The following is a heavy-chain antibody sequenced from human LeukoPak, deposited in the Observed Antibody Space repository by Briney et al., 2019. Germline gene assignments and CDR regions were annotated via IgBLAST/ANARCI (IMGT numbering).Heavy chain of an antibody. CDR3: ARGGGYCSSTSCVSNWFDP. CDR2: IKQDGSEK. Sequence: PGGSLRLSCAASGITFSSYWMSWVRQAPGKGLEWVANIKQDGSEKYYVDSVKGRFTISRDNAKNSLYLQMNSLRAEDTAVYYCARGGGYCSSTSCVSNWFDPWGQGTLVTVSS. J-gene: IGHJ5*02. D-gene: IGHD2-2*01. V-gene: IGHV3-7*01. CDR1: GITFSSYW.